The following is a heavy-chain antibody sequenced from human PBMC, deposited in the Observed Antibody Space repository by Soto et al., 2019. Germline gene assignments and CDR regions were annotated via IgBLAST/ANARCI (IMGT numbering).Heavy chain of an antibody. Sequence: PSEALSLTGAVSGGAISSSNWWSWVRQPPGKGLGVIGEIYDSGRTNENPSLNTRVAISVDNSKNQVSLNLISVTASDTAVYHSARSSVSVAHCSAGRCYHTFGYWGKGTLVT. CDR2: IYDSGRT. CDR1: GGAISSSNW. CDR3: ARSSVSVAHCSAGRCYHTFGY. J-gene: IGHJ4*02. V-gene: IGHV4-4*02. D-gene: IGHD2-15*01.